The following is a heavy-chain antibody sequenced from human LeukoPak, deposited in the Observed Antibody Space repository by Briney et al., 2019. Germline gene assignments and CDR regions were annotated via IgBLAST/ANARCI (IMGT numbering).Heavy chain of an antibody. CDR1: GGSFSGYY. J-gene: IGHJ4*02. D-gene: IGHD2-2*01. CDR2: INHSGST. CDR3: ARGAIVVVPAARKNLFDY. Sequence: SETLSLTCAVYGGSFSGYYWSWIRQPPGKGLEWIGEINHSGSTYYNPSLKSRVTISVDTSKNQFSLKLSSVTAADTAVYYCARGAIVVVPAARKNLFDYWGQGTLVAVSS. V-gene: IGHV4-34*01.